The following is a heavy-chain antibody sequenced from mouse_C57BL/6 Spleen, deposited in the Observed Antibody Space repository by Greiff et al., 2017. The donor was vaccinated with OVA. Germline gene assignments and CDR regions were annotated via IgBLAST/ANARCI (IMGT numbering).Heavy chain of an antibody. CDR1: GYTFTDYY. D-gene: IGHD1-1*01. V-gene: IGHV1-76*01. J-gene: IGHJ4*01. Sequence: VQLVESGAELVRPGASVKLSCKASGYTFTDYYINWVKQRPGQGLEWIARIYPGSGNTYYNEKFKGKATLTAEKSSSTAYMQLSSLTSEDSAVYFCARLTTEGAMDYWGQGTSVTVSS. CDR3: ARLTTEGAMDY. CDR2: IYPGSGNT.